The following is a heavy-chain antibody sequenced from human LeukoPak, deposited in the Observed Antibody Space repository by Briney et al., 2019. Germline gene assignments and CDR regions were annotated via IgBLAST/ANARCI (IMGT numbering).Heavy chain of an antibody. V-gene: IGHV3-33*06. Sequence: GRSLRLSCAASGFTFSSYGMHWVRQAPGKGLEWVAVIWYDGSNKYYADSVKGRFTISRDNSKNTLYLQMNSLRAEDTAVYYCAKDLGPYYMDVWGKGTTVTVSS. J-gene: IGHJ6*03. CDR2: IWYDGSNK. CDR1: GFTFSSYG. CDR3: AKDLGPYYMDV.